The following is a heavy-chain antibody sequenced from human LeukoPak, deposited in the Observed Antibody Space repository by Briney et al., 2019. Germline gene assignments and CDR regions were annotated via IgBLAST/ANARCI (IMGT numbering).Heavy chain of an antibody. CDR3: AKDFEVDCSSTSCYVRYYYYAMDV. CDR1: GFTFSSYA. CDR2: ISGSGGST. J-gene: IGHJ6*02. Sequence: PGGSLRLSCAASGFTFSSYAMSWVRQAPGKGLEWVSAISGSGGSTYYADSVKGRFTISRDNSKNTLYLQMNSLRAEDTAVYYCAKDFEVDCSSTSCYVRYYYYAMDVWGQGTTVTVSS. V-gene: IGHV3-23*01. D-gene: IGHD2-2*01.